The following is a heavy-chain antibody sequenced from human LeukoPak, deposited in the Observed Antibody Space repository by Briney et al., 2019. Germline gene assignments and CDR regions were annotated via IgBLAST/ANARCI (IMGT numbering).Heavy chain of an antibody. CDR2: IIPIFGTA. CDR1: GGTFSSYA. CDR3: ARDYCSSTSCSYYFDY. V-gene: IGHV1-69*05. J-gene: IGHJ4*02. Sequence: ASVKVSCKASGGTFSSYAISWVRQAPGQGLEWMGGIIPIFGTANYAQKFQGRVTITTDESTSTAYMELSSLRSEDTAVYYCARDYCSSTSCSYYFDYWGQGTLVIVSS. D-gene: IGHD2-2*01.